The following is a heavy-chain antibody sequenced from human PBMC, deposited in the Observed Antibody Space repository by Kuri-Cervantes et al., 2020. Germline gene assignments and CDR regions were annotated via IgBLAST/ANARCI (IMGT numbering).Heavy chain of an antibody. CDR2: ISSTSNSI. D-gene: IGHD2-15*01. J-gene: IGHJ4*02. CDR1: GFTFSSYG. Sequence: GESLKSFCAASGFTFSSYGMHWVRQAPGKGLEWVSSISSTSNSISYADSVKGRFTISRDNAKNSLYLQMNSLRAEDTAVYYCARKACSGGTCHFDYWGQGTLVTVSS. V-gene: IGHV3-21*01. CDR3: ARKACSGGTCHFDY.